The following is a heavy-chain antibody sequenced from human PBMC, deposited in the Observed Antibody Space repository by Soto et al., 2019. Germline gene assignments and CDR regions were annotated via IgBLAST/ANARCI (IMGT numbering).Heavy chain of an antibody. CDR2: ISYDGSNK. D-gene: IGHD1-26*01. V-gene: IGHV3-30-3*01. J-gene: IGHJ6*02. Sequence: QVQLVESGGGVVQPGRSLRLSCAASGFTFSTYAMHWVRQSSGKGLEWVAVISYDGSNKYYADSAKGRFTISRDNSKNKLYLRMNSLRAEDTAVYYFARTFRDGSGRGMDVWGQGTTVTVSS. CDR3: ARTFRDGSGRGMDV. CDR1: GFTFSTYA.